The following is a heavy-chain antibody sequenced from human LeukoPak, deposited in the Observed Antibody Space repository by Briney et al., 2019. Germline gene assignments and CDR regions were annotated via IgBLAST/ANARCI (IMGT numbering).Heavy chain of an antibody. CDR3: ARGLPRGYSYGRGGWFDP. V-gene: IGHV4-34*01. CDR2: INHSGST. J-gene: IGHJ5*02. D-gene: IGHD5-18*01. Sequence: PSETLSLTCAVYGGSFSGYYWSWIRQPPGKGLEWIGEINHSGSTNYNPSLKSRVTISVDTSKNQFSLKLSSVTAADTAVYYCARGLPRGYSYGRGGWFDPWGQGTLVTVSS. CDR1: GGSFSGYY.